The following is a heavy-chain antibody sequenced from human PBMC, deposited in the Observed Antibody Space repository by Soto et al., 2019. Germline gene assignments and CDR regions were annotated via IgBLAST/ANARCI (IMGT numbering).Heavy chain of an antibody. CDR3: ARGVLA. CDR2: INHSGIT. V-gene: IGHV4-34*01. Sequence: QVQLQQWGAGLLKPSETLSLTCAVSGGSFSGYYWSWIRQPPGKGLEWIGEINHSGITNYNPSLKSRVTISVDTSKNQFSLKLSSVTAADTAVYYCARGVLACGQGTLVTVSS. J-gene: IGHJ5*02. CDR1: GGSFSGYY.